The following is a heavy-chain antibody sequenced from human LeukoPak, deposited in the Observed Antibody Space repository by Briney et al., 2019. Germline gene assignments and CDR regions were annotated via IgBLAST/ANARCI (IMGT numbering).Heavy chain of an antibody. CDR2: ISWDGGST. CDR3: AKAHRRYCSGGSCYYYGMDV. V-gene: IGHV3-43D*03. Sequence: GGSLRPSCAASGFTFDDYAMHWVRQAPGKGLEWVSLISWDGGSTYYADSVKGRFTISRDNSKNSLYLQMNSLRAEDTALYYCAKAHRRYCSGGSCYYYGMDVWGQGTTVTVSS. J-gene: IGHJ6*02. CDR1: GFTFDDYA. D-gene: IGHD2-15*01.